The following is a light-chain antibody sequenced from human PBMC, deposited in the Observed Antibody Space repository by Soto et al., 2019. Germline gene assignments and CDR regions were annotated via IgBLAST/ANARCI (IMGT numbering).Light chain of an antibody. V-gene: IGKV3-20*01. J-gene: IGKJ1*01. CDR1: QSISSSY. CDR3: QQYGSSRT. CDR2: GAS. Sequence: EIVLTQSPGTLSLSPGERATLSCRASQSISSSYLAWYQQKPGQAPRLLIYGASSRATGMPDRFSGSGSGTDFTLTISRLEPEDYAVYYCQQYGSSRTFGQGIKVEIK.